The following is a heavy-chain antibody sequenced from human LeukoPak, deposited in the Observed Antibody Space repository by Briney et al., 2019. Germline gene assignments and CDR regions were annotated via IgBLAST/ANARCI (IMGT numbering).Heavy chain of an antibody. Sequence: GASVNVSCKASGYTFTSYDINWVRQATGQGLEWMGWMNPNSGNTGYAQKFQGRVTMTRNTSISTAYMELSSLRSEDTAVYYCARGPPFYYDSSGRGFDYWGQGTLVTVSS. CDR1: GYTFTSYD. CDR2: MNPNSGNT. J-gene: IGHJ4*02. D-gene: IGHD3-22*01. V-gene: IGHV1-8*01. CDR3: ARGPPFYYDSSGRGFDY.